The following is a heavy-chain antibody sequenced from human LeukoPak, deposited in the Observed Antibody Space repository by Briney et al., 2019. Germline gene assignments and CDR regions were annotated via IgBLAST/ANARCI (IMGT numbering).Heavy chain of an antibody. CDR1: GYSISSNNW. D-gene: IGHD2-8*01. Sequence: SETLSLTCAASGYSISSNNWWGWIRQPPGKGLEWIGHIYYSGSTYYNPSLKSRVTMSVDTSKNQFSLKLSSVTAVDTAVYYCARRNGYAFDIWGQGTMVTVSS. V-gene: IGHV4-28*01. CDR3: ARRNGYAFDI. J-gene: IGHJ3*02. CDR2: IYYSGST.